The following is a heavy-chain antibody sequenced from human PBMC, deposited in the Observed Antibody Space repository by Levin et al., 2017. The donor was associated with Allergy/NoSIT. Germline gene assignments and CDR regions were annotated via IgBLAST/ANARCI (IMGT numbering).Heavy chain of an antibody. Sequence: SLLLSFSSSFFPFLPSSLNWVRRAPGKGLEWVSYISSTGSTIYSADSVKGRFTISLANAKNSLYLHMNSLRAEDTAVYYCARQLGNILSGYNYFDYWGQGTLVTVSS. V-gene: IGHV3-48*03. CDR3: ARQLGNILSGYNYFDY. CDR1: FFPFLPSS. CDR2: ISSTGSTI. J-gene: IGHJ4*02. D-gene: IGHD3-9*01.